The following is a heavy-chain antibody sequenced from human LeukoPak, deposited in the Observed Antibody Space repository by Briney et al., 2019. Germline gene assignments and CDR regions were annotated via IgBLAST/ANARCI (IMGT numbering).Heavy chain of an antibody. Sequence: ASVKVSCKASGYTFTSCYMHWVRQAPGQGLEWMGIINPSGGSTSYAQKFQGRVTMTRDMSTSTVYMELSSLRSEDTAVYYCASTLAVAGPFDYWGQGTLVTVSS. CDR1: GYTFTSCY. D-gene: IGHD6-19*01. CDR2: INPSGGST. J-gene: IGHJ4*02. V-gene: IGHV1-46*01. CDR3: ASTLAVAGPFDY.